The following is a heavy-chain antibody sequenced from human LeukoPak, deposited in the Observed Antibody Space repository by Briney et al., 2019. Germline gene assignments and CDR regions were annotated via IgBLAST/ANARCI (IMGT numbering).Heavy chain of an antibody. D-gene: IGHD4-17*01. CDR3: AREIYGNPDY. Sequence: GGSLRLSCGASGFTFSNYWINWVRQAPGKGLEWVANIKQDGSEKYYVDSVKGRFTISRDNAKNSLYLQMNSLRVEDTAVYYCAREIYGNPDYWGQATLVTVSS. J-gene: IGHJ4*02. V-gene: IGHV3-7*01. CDR2: IKQDGSEK. CDR1: GFTFSNYW.